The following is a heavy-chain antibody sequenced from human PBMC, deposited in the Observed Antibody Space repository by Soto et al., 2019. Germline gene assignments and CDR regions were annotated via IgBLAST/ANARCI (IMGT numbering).Heavy chain of an antibody. CDR1: GFTFSNYW. V-gene: IGHV3-74*01. J-gene: IGHJ6*02. Sequence: GGSLRLSCAATGFTFSNYWMHWVRQTPGKGLVWVSRINSDGSTTNYADSVKGRFTISRDSAKNTLYLQMNSLRAEDTAVYYCARGNYYSMEVWGQGTTVTVSS. CDR2: INSDGSTT. CDR3: ARGNYYSMEV.